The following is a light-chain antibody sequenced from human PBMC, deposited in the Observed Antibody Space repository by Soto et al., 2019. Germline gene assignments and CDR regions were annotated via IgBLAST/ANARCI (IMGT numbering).Light chain of an antibody. CDR2: SAS. V-gene: IGKV3-15*01. CDR1: QSVSSD. J-gene: IGKJ1*01. CDR3: QQYNNWPWT. Sequence: EIVMTQSPATLSVSPGERATLSCRASQSVSSDLAWYQQKPGQAPRLLIYSASTRATGIPARFSGSGSGTEFTLIISSLQSEDFAVYYCQQYNNWPWTFGQGTKVDI.